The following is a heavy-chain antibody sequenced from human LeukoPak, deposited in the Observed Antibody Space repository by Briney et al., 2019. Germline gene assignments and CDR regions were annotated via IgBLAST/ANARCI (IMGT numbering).Heavy chain of an antibody. Sequence: PSETLSLTCTVSGASITSDFWSWVRQPPGKGLEWIGYSSYSGNTRYSPSLNSRVTISLDTSKNQFSLNLNSVTAADTAVYYCARGRGNGWYDYRGQGTLVTVSS. V-gene: IGHV4-59*01. CDR3: ARGRGNGWYDY. CDR1: GASITSDF. CDR2: SSYSGNT. D-gene: IGHD6-19*01. J-gene: IGHJ4*02.